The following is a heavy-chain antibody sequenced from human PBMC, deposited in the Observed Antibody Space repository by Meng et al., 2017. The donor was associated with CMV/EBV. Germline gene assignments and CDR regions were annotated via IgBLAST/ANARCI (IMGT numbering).Heavy chain of an antibody. CDR2: IYYSGST. Sequence: GSLRLSCTVSGGSISSSSYYWGWIRQPPGKGLEWIGSIYYSGSTYYNPSLKSRVTISVDTSKNQFSLKLSSVTAADTAVYYCAREAKSGYYPYGMDVWGQGTTVTVSS. CDR3: AREAKSGYYPYGMDV. V-gene: IGHV4-39*07. J-gene: IGHJ6*02. CDR1: GGSISSSSYY. D-gene: IGHD3-22*01.